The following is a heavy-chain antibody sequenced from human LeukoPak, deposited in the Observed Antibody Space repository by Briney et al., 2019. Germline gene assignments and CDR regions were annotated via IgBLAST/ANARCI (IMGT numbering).Heavy chain of an antibody. D-gene: IGHD3-22*01. CDR1: GFTFSSYW. CDR3: ARVRNYYDSSGYYYVAAFDI. V-gene: IGHV3-7*01. Sequence: GGSLRLSCAASGFTFSSYWMSWVRQAPGKGLEWVANIKQDGSEKYYVDSVKGRFTISRDNAKNSLYLQMNSLRAEDTAVYYCARVRNYYDSSGYYYVAAFDIWGQGTMVSVSS. CDR2: IKQDGSEK. J-gene: IGHJ3*02.